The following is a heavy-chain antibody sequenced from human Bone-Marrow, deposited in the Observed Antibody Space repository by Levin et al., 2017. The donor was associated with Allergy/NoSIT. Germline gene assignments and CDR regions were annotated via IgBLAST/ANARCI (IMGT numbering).Heavy chain of an antibody. V-gene: IGHV3-23*01. CDR2: ISGTGRST. CDR1: GITFNNYG. Sequence: GGSLRLSCAASGITFNNYGFIWVRQAPGKGLEWVSSISGTGRSTYYADSVKGRFTISRDNSKNMMYLQMNSLRDEDTAVYYCANSRVTRFGGVIIRYYGMDEWGQGTTVTVSS. CDR3: ANSRVTRFGGVIIRYYGMDE. J-gene: IGHJ6*02. D-gene: IGHD3-3*01.